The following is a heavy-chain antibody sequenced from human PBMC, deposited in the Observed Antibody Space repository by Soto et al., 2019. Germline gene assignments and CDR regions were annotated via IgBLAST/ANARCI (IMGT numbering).Heavy chain of an antibody. CDR3: STYTYGYMTL. D-gene: IGHD5-18*01. J-gene: IGHJ4*02. Sequence: GGSLRLSCAASGFTLSNTWMTWVRQAPGKGLEWVGRIKSKTEGGTTDYAAPVKGRFTISRDDSKNTLCLQMNSLNTEDTAVYYCSTYTYGYMTLCGPGAMVTVSS. CDR2: IKSKTEGGTT. CDR1: GFTLSNTW. V-gene: IGHV3-15*01.